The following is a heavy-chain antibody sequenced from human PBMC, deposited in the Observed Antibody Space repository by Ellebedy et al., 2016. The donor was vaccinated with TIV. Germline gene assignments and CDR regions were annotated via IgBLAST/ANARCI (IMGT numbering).Heavy chain of an antibody. V-gene: IGHV3-21*01. CDR1: GFTFSSYS. D-gene: IGHD3-22*01. CDR3: ATGMGYDSSGYYYEGFDY. Sequence: PGGSLRLSCAASGFTFSSYSMNWVRQAPGKGLEWVSSISSSSSYIYYADSVKGRFTISRDNAKNSLYLQMNSLRAEDTAVYYCATGMGYDSSGYYYEGFDYWGQGTLVTVSS. CDR2: ISSSSSYI. J-gene: IGHJ4*02.